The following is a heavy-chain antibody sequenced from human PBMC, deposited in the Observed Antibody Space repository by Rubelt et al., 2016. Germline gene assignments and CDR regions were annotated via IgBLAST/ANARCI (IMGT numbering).Heavy chain of an antibody. V-gene: IGHV4-39*01. CDR3: ARQGTVAGTG. CDR2: IYHSGST. D-gene: IGHD6-19*01. CDR1: GGSISSSSYY. Sequence: QLQLQESGPGLVKPSETLSLTCTVSGGSISSSSYYWGWIRQPPGKGLEWIGNIYHSGSTNYNPSLKSRATISVATSKNQFSLKLSSVTAADTAMYYCARQGTVAGTGWGQGTLVTVSS. J-gene: IGHJ4*02.